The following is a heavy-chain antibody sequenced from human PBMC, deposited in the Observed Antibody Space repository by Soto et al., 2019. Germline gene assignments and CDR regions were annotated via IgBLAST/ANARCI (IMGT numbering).Heavy chain of an antibody. V-gene: IGHV2-5*02. D-gene: IGHD3-9*01. CDR2: IYWDDSK. J-gene: IGHJ4*02. CDR1: GFSLSTSGVG. CDR3: AHKGPEDWPLDY. Sequence: QITLKESGPTLVRPTQTLTLTCAFSGFSLSTSGVGVGWIRQPPGKALEWLAVIYWDDSKHYSPSLRSRLTIHKDTSKHQVVLTMTTMDPMDTGTYYCAHKGPEDWPLDYWGQGTLVTVSS.